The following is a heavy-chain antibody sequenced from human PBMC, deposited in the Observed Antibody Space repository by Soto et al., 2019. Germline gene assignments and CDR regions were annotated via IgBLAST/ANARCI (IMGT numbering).Heavy chain of an antibody. V-gene: IGHV3-23*01. Sequence: GRNLRISSAAYGFTFSSYAMSWVRQAPGKGLEWVSAISGSGGSTYYADSVKGRFTISRDNSKNTLYLQMNSLRAEDTAVYYCAKDGARPGCSITSCSYSYYYYCMHLWGKGTKVTV. CDR3: AKDGARPGCSITSCSYSYYYYCMHL. CDR2: ISGSGGST. D-gene: IGHD2-2*01. J-gene: IGHJ6*04. CDR1: GFTFSSYA.